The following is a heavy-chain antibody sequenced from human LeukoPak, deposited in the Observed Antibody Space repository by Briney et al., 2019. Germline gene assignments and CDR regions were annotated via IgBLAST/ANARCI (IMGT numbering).Heavy chain of an antibody. CDR3: AKVRPFTPIAVVPEYFDY. Sequence: GGSPRLSCAASGFTFSDYAITWVRQAPGKGLEWVSHIRGNGGSTSYAESVRGRFTVSRDNSKNMLYLQMNSLRVDDTAVYYCAKVRPFTPIAVVPEYFDYWGQGTLVAVSS. CDR1: GFTFSDYA. CDR2: IRGNGGST. J-gene: IGHJ4*02. V-gene: IGHV3-23*01. D-gene: IGHD3-22*01.